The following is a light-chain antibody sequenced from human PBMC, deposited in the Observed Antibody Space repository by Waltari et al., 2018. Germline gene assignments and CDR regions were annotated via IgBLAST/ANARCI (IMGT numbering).Light chain of an antibody. V-gene: IGLV6-57*04. CDR1: SGSIASNY. J-gene: IGLJ2*01. CDR3: QSYNSSARV. CDR2: EDN. Sequence: NFMLTQPHSVSESPGKTVTISCTRSSGSIASNYVQWFQQRPGSTPTTVIYEDNQRPSGVPDRFSGSIDRSSNSASLTISGLKAEDEADYCSQSYNSSARVFGGGTKLTVL.